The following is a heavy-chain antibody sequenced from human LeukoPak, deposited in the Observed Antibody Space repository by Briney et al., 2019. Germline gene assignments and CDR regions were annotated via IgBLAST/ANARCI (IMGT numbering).Heavy chain of an antibody. D-gene: IGHD3-10*01. CDR3: ATLLWFGELLYYFDY. V-gene: IGHV1-2*02. J-gene: IGHJ4*02. Sequence: ASVKVSCKASGYTFTGYYMHWVRQAPGQGLEWMGWINPNSGGTNYAQKLQGRVTMTTDTSTSTAYVELRSLRSDDTAVYYCATLLWFGELLYYFDYWGQGTLVTVSS. CDR1: GYTFTGYY. CDR2: INPNSGGT.